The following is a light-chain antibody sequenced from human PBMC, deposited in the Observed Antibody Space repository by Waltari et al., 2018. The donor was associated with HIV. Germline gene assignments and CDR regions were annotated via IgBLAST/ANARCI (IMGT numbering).Light chain of an antibody. J-gene: IGLJ2*01. CDR1: SSNIGSNT. Sequence: QSVLTQPPSASGTPGQRVTISCSGSSSNIGSNTVHWYQQLPGTAPKLLIYSNNQRPSVGPDRVSGSKSGTSASLAISGLQSEDEADYDCAAWDDSLNGPGVVFGGGTKLTVL. CDR2: SNN. CDR3: AAWDDSLNGPGVV. V-gene: IGLV1-44*01.